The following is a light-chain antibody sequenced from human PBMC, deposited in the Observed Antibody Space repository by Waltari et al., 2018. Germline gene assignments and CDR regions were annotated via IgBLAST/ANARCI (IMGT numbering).Light chain of an antibody. V-gene: IGLV1-40*01. CDR2: GNS. Sequence: QSVLTQPPSVSGAPGQRVTISCTGSSSNIGAGYDVHWYQQLPGTAPKLLIYGNSNRPSGVPDRFSGSKSGTSASRTITGLQAEDEADYYCQSFDSSLSASGVFGGGTKLTVL. J-gene: IGLJ3*02. CDR3: QSFDSSLSASGV. CDR1: SSNIGAGYD.